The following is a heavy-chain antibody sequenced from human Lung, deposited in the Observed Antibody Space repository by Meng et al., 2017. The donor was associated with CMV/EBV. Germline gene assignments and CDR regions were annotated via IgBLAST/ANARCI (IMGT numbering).Heavy chain of an antibody. CDR1: GFTFSSYG. V-gene: IGHV3-30*18. D-gene: IGHD3-22*01. Sequence: GGSLRLXCAASGFTFSSYGMNWVRQAPGKGLEWVTVISYDGSNNYYADSVKGRFTISRDKSKNTLYLQMNSLRAEDTAVYYCAKGLSDDTSGCFDSWGQGTXVTVSS. CDR3: AKGLSDDTSGCFDS. J-gene: IGHJ5*01. CDR2: ISYDGSNN.